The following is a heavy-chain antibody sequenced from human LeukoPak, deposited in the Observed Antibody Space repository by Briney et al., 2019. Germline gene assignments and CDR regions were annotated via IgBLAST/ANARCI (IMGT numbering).Heavy chain of an antibody. CDR3: ARSSALLWFAELDV. CDR2: IYTSGST. J-gene: IGHJ6*02. CDR1: GGSISSYY. D-gene: IGHD3-10*01. Sequence: PSETLSLTCTVSGGSISSYYWSWIRQPAGKGLEWIGRIYTSGSTNYNPSLKSRVTMSVDTSKNQFSLKLSSVTAADTAVYYCARSSALLWFAELDVWGHGTTVTVSS. V-gene: IGHV4-4*07.